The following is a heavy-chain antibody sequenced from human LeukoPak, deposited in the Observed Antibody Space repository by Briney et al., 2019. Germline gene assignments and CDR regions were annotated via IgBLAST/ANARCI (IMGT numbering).Heavy chain of an antibody. CDR2: INAKSGGT. Sequence: ASVKVSCKASGYTFTGYYMHWVRQAPGQGLEWMGWINAKSGGTNYAQKFQGRVTMTRDTSISTAYMELSRLRSDDTVVYYCARDGTGSGKNFDYWGQGTLVTVSS. V-gene: IGHV1-2*02. J-gene: IGHJ4*02. D-gene: IGHD3-10*01. CDR1: GYTFTGYY. CDR3: ARDGTGSGKNFDY.